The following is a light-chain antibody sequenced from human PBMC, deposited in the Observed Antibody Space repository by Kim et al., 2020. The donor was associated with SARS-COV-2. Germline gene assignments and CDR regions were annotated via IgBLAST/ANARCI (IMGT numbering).Light chain of an antibody. CDR3: QAWDNSTPL. CDR1: KLGDKY. V-gene: IGLV3-1*01. CDR2: QDS. J-gene: IGLJ2*01. Sequence: SYELTQPPSVSVSPGQTASITCSGDKLGDKYACWYQQKPGQSPILVIFQDSKRPSGIPERFSGSNSGNTATLTISGTQALDEADYYCQAWDNSTPLFGGGTQLTVL.